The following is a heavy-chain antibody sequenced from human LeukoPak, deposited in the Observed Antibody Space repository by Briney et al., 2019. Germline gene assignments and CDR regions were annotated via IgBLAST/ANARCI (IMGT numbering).Heavy chain of an antibody. J-gene: IGHJ4*02. V-gene: IGHV3-15*01. Sequence: PGGSLRLSCVASGFTFINAWMSWVRQAAGKGLEWVGRIKSKTDGGPTDYAAPVKGRFTISRDDSKNTLYLQMNSLKTEDTAVYYCSIDRGNSYGFYPHWGQGTLVTVSS. CDR2: IKSKTDGGPT. CDR1: GFTFINAW. CDR3: SIDRGNSYGFYPH. D-gene: IGHD5-18*01.